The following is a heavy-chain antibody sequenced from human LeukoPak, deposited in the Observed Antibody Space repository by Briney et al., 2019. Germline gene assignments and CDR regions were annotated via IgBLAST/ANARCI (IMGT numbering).Heavy chain of an antibody. Sequence: TGGSLRLSCAASGFTFSSYWMSWVRQAPGKGLEWVANINQGGSEKYYVDSVKGRFTISRDNAKNSLYLQMNSLRAEDTAVYYCASSGSGGSSDGSFDIWGQGTMVTVSS. D-gene: IGHD2-15*01. CDR1: GFTFSSYW. J-gene: IGHJ3*02. CDR2: INQGGSEK. CDR3: ASSGSGGSSDGSFDI. V-gene: IGHV3-7*01.